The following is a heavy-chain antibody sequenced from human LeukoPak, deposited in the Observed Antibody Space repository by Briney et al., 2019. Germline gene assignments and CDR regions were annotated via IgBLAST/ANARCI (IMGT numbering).Heavy chain of an antibody. D-gene: IGHD3-10*01. CDR1: GFTFSSYE. V-gene: IGHV3-48*03. CDR3: ARVRSWFGEGMDV. CDR2: ISSSGSTK. J-gene: IGHJ6*02. Sequence: GGSLRLSCAASGFTFSSYEMTWVRQAPGKGLEWVSYISSSGSTKYYADSVRGRSTISRDNAKNSLYLQMNSLRAEDTAVYYCARVRSWFGEGMDVWGQGTTVTVSS.